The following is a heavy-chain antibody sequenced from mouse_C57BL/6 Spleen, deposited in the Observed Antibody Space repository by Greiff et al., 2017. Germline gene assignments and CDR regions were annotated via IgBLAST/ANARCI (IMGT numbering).Heavy chain of an antibody. Sequence: LQESGPELVKPGASVKISCKASGYAFSSSWMNWVKQRPGKGLEWIGRVYPGDGDTNYNGKFKGKATLTADKSSSTAYMQLSSLTSEDSAVYFCARDYYGSRPFAYWGQGTLVTVSA. CDR2: VYPGDGDT. CDR1: GYAFSSSW. D-gene: IGHD1-1*01. CDR3: ARDYYGSRPFAY. J-gene: IGHJ3*01. V-gene: IGHV1-82*01.